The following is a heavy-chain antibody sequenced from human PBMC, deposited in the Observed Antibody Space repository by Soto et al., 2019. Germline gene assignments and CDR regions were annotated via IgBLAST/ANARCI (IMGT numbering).Heavy chain of an antibody. CDR1: GFTFSSYG. D-gene: IGHD6-13*01. CDR2: ISYDGSNK. Sequence: QVQLVESGGGVVQPGRSLRLSCAASGFTFSSYGMHWVRQAPGKGLEWVAVISYDGSNKYYADSVKGRFTISRDNSKNTLYLQMNSLRAEDTAVYYCAQDKGKAAAGPGYFQHWGQGTLVTVSS. J-gene: IGHJ1*01. CDR3: AQDKGKAAAGPGYFQH. V-gene: IGHV3-30*18.